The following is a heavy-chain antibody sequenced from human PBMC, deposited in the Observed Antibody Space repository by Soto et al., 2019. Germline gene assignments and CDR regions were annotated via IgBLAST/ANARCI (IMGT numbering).Heavy chain of an antibody. CDR3: TTDGSEYSRGCLEN. CDR1: GFTFSNAW. CDR2: IKSKTDGGTT. J-gene: IGHJ4*02. V-gene: IGHV3-15*01. D-gene: IGHD6-19*01. Sequence: EVQLVESGGGLVKPGGSLRLSCAASGFTFSNAWMSWVRQAPGKGLEWVGRIKSKTDGGTTDYAAPVKGRFTISRDDSKNTLYLQMNSLKTEDTAVYYCTTDGSEYSRGCLENWGQGTLVTVSS.